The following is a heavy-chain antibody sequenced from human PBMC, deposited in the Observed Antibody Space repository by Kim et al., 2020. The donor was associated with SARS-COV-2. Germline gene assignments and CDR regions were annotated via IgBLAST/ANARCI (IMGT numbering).Heavy chain of an antibody. D-gene: IGHD3-3*01. J-gene: IGHJ5*02. CDR1: GGSISSYY. CDR2: IYYSGST. Sequence: SETLSLTCTVSGGSISSYYWSWIWQPPGKGLEWIGYIYYSGSTNYNPSLKSRVTISVDTSKNQFSLKLSSVTAADTAVYYCARGYDFWSGYSSWFDPWGQGTLVTVSS. V-gene: IGHV4-59*01. CDR3: ARGYDFWSGYSSWFDP.